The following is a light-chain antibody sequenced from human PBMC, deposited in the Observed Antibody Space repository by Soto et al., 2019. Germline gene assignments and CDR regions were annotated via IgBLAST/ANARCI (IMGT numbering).Light chain of an antibody. CDR3: QRYGTSLPLT. V-gene: IGKV3-20*01. Sequence: EIVLTQSPGTLSLSPGDRATLACRASQRVSSNYLAWYQQKPGQAPRLLIYGASSRATGIPDRFSGSGSVTDFTLTISRLEPEDFAVYYCQRYGTSLPLTFGGGTKVEIK. CDR2: GAS. J-gene: IGKJ4*01. CDR1: QRVSSNY.